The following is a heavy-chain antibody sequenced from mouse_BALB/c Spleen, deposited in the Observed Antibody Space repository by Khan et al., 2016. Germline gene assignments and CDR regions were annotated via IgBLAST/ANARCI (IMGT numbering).Heavy chain of an antibody. CDR1: GYTFTSYW. V-gene: IGHV1-7*01. CDR3: ASSQLGRFAY. Sequence: QVQLQQSGAELAKPGASVKMSCKASGYTFTSYWMHWVKQRPGQGLEWIGYINPSTGYTEYNQKFKDKATLTADKSSSTAYMQLSSLTSEDSAVYYFASSQLGRFAYWGQGTLVTVSA. J-gene: IGHJ3*01. CDR2: INPSTGYT. D-gene: IGHD4-1*02.